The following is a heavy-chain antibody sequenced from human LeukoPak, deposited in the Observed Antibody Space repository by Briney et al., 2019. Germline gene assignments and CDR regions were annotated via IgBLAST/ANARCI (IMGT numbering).Heavy chain of an antibody. CDR3: ARGVPVGLNYYDY. J-gene: IGHJ4*02. Sequence: ASVKVSCKTSGHSFTDYYIHWVRQAPGQGLEWMGWINPNSGSTNYAQKFQGRVTMTRDTSIRTTYMDLSRLISDDTAVYYCARGVPVGLNYYDYWGQGTLVTVSS. D-gene: IGHD2-2*01. CDR2: INPNSGST. CDR1: GHSFTDYY. V-gene: IGHV1-2*02.